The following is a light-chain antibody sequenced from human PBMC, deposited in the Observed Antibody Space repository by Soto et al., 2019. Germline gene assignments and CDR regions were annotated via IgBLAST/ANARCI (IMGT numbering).Light chain of an antibody. CDR3: QQYGSSPLA. J-gene: IGKJ4*01. Sequence: EIMMTQSPVTLSVSPGERATLSCRASQSIASNLAWYQQRPGQAPRLLIYGTSTRATGIPARFSGSGSGTEFTLTISRLEPEDFAVYYCQQYGSSPLAFGGGTKVDIK. CDR2: GTS. CDR1: QSIASN. V-gene: IGKV3-20*01.